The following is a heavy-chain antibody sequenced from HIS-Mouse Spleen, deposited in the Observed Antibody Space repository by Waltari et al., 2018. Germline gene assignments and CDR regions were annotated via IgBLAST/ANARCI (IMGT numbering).Heavy chain of an antibody. CDR2: ISWNSGSI. V-gene: IGHV3-9*01. J-gene: IGHJ4*02. CDR1: GFTFDDYA. CDR3: AKDGRSLNY. Sequence: EVQLVESGGGLVQPGRSLRLSCAASGFTFDDYAMHWVQQAPGKGLEWVSGISWNSGSIGYADSVKGRFTISRDNAKNALYLQMNSLRAEDTALYYCAKDGRSLNYWGQGTLVTVSS.